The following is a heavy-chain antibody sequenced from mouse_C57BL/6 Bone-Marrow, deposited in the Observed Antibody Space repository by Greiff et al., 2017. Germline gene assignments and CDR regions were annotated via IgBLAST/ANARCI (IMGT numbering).Heavy chain of an antibody. CDR1: GYTFTDYN. Sequence: EVQLQQSGPELVKPGASVKMSCKASGYTFTDYNMHWVKQSHGKSLEWIGYINPNNGGTSYNQKFKGKATLTVNKSSSTAYMELRSLTSEDSAVYYCARGTYYGSRGDYYAMDYWGQGTSVTVSS. CDR3: ARGTYYGSRGDYYAMDY. D-gene: IGHD1-1*01. CDR2: INPNNGGT. V-gene: IGHV1-22*01. J-gene: IGHJ4*01.